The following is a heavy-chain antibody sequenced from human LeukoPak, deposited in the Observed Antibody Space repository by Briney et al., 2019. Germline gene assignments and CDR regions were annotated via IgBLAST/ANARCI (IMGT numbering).Heavy chain of an antibody. V-gene: IGHV4-38-2*01. CDR2: IYHSGST. CDR1: GYSISSGYY. D-gene: IGHD1-7*01. CDR3: ARRNYGPGYFDY. J-gene: IGHJ4*02. Sequence: SETLSLTCAVSGYSISSGYYWGWIRQPPGKGLEWIGSIYHSGSTYYNPSLKSRVTISVDTSRNQFSLKLSSVTAADTAVYYCARRNYGPGYFDYWGQGTLVTVSS.